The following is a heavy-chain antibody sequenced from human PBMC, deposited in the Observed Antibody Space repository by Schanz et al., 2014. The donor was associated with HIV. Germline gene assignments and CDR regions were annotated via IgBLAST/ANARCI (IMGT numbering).Heavy chain of an antibody. CDR3: AKDKSRHTYSSSSIFDP. Sequence: QVQLVESGGGVVQPGRSLRLSCAASGFTFSIYGIHWVRQAPGKGLEWAALIPYDGNNDFYADSVKGRFTISRDNSKNTLYLQMTTLRTEDTAVYYCAKDKSRHTYSSSSIFDPWGQGTLVTVSS. V-gene: IGHV3-30*18. D-gene: IGHD6-13*01. CDR2: IPYDGNND. CDR1: GFTFSIYG. J-gene: IGHJ5*02.